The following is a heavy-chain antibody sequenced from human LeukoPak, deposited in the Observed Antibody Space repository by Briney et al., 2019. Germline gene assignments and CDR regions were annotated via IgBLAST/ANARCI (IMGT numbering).Heavy chain of an antibody. CDR3: ARDILAVAGDY. D-gene: IGHD6-19*01. V-gene: IGHV1-2*06. Sequence: GASVKVSCKASGYTFTGYYMHWVRQAPGQGLEWMGRINPNSGGTNYAQKFQGRVTMTRDTPIGTAYMELSRLRSDDTAVYYCARDILAVAGDYWGQGTLVTVSS. CDR1: GYTFTGYY. CDR2: INPNSGGT. J-gene: IGHJ4*02.